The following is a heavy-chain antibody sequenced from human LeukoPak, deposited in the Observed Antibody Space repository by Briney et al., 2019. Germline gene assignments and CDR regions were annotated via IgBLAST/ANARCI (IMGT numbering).Heavy chain of an antibody. V-gene: IGHV3-21*01. CDR3: ARAFSVWGSYRYLGAPYFGY. D-gene: IGHD3-16*02. J-gene: IGHJ4*02. CDR2: ISSSSSYI. Sequence: GGSLRLSCAASGFTFSSYSMNWVRQAPGKGLEWVSSISSSSSYIYYADSVKGRFTISRDNAKNSLYLQMNSLRAEDTAVYYCARAFSVWGSYRYLGAPYFGYWGQGTLVTVSS. CDR1: GFTFSSYS.